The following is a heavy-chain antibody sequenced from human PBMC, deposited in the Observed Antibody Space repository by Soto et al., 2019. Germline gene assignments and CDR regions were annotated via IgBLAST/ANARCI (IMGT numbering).Heavy chain of an antibody. Sequence: PTEPLSLTCTVSGGSISSSSYYWGWIRQPPGKGLEWIGSIYYSGSTYYNPSLKSRVTISVDTSKNQFSLKLSSVTAADTAVYYCALIRSSGSYYYYYGMDVWGQRTRVTDSS. D-gene: IGHD1-26*01. CDR2: IYYSGST. CDR3: ALIRSSGSYYYYYGMDV. J-gene: IGHJ6*02. V-gene: IGHV4-39*01. CDR1: GGSISSSSYY.